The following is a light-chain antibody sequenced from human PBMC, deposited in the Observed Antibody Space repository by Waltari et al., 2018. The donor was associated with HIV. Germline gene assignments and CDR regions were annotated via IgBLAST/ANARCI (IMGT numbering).Light chain of an antibody. V-gene: IGLV3-25*03. Sequence: SYELTQPPSVSVSPGQTARITCSGDALATQHAYWFQQKPGQAPVLFIYKDSERPSGIPARFSGSRSGTTVMLTISGGQAEDGAYYYCQSVDSSRIWVFGGGTKLTVL. CDR2: KDS. CDR1: ALATQH. J-gene: IGLJ3*02. CDR3: QSVDSSRIWV.